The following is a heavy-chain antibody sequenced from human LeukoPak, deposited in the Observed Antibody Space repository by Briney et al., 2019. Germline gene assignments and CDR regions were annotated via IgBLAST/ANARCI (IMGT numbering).Heavy chain of an antibody. J-gene: IGHJ4*02. CDR1: GGSISSYY. CDR2: IYTSGST. Sequence: SETLSLTCTVSGGSISSYYWSWIRQPPGKGLEWIGYIYTSGSTNYNPSLKSRVTISVGTSKNQFSLKLSSVTAADTAVYYCARRRLIAAPFDYWGQGTLVTVSS. D-gene: IGHD6-13*01. CDR3: ARRRLIAAPFDY. V-gene: IGHV4-4*09.